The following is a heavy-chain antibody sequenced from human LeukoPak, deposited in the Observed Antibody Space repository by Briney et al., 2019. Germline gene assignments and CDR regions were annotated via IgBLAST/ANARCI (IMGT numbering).Heavy chain of an antibody. D-gene: IGHD3-16*01. CDR2: IYHSGST. CDR1: GYSISSGYY. V-gene: IGHV4-38-2*02. Sequence: SETLSLTCTVSGYSISSGYYWGWIRQPPGKGLEWIGSIYHSGSTYYNPSLKSRVTISVDTSKNQFSLKLSSVTAADTAVYYCARDPSYDYVWGQDAFDIWGQGTMVTVSS. CDR3: ARDPSYDYVWGQDAFDI. J-gene: IGHJ3*02.